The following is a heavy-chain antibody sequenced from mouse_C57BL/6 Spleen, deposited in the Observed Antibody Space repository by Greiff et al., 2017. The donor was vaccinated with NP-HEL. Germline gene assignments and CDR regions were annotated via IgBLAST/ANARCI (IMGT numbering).Heavy chain of an antibody. D-gene: IGHD1-1*01. J-gene: IGHJ3*01. CDR3: AREGYYGSSPWFAY. CDR1: GFTFSDYG. CDR2: ISSGSSTI. V-gene: IGHV5-17*01. Sequence: EVQLQESGGGLVKPGGSLKLSCAASGFTFSDYGMHWVRQAPEKGLEWVAYISSGSSTIYYADTVKGRFTISRDNAKNTLFLQMTSLRSEDTAMYYCAREGYYGSSPWFAYWGQGTLVTVSA.